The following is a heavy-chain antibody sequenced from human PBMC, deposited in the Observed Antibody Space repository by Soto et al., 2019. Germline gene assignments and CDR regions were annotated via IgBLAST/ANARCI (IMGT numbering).Heavy chain of an antibody. CDR1: GFTFSSYA. D-gene: IGHD2-15*01. Sequence: GGSLRLSCAASGFTFSSYAMHWVRQAPGKGLEWVAVISYDGSNKYYADSVKGRFTISRDNSKNTLYLQMNSLRAEDTAVYYCARDRGYPENLNWFDPWGQGTLGTVAS. CDR3: ARDRGYPENLNWFDP. J-gene: IGHJ5*02. V-gene: IGHV3-30-3*01. CDR2: ISYDGSNK.